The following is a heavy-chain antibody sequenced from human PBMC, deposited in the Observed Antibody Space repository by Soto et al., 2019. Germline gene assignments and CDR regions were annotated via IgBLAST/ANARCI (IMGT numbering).Heavy chain of an antibody. D-gene: IGHD1-26*01. J-gene: IGHJ3*02. CDR1: GGTFKTFG. CDR3: ARDVLGGWVEKTYRAFDS. Sequence: QVQLVQSGAELQKPGSSVTVSCQASGGTFKTFGVSWVRQAPGQGLQWMGGIIPLLRTTDYAQNFQGRISISADESTNTVFMELTSLRSEDTAVYYCARDVLGGWVEKTYRAFDSWGQGTLVAVSS. V-gene: IGHV1-69*01. CDR2: IIPLLRTT.